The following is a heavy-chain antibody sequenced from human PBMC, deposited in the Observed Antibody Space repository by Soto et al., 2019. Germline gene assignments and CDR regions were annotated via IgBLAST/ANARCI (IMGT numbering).Heavy chain of an antibody. V-gene: IGHV4-59*01. CDR2: IYYSGTT. CDR3: ARGEDLGNWFDP. Sequence: ASETLSLTCTVSGGSISSYYWSWIRQPPGKGLEWIVYIYYSGTTNYNPSLKSRVTISVDTSKNQFSLKLSSVTASDTAVYYCARGEDLGNWFDPWGQGALVTVSS. J-gene: IGHJ5*02. CDR1: GGSISSYY.